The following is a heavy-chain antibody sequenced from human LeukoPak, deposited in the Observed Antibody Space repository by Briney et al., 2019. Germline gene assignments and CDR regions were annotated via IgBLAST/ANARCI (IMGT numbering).Heavy chain of an antibody. V-gene: IGHV3-11*01. Sequence: PGGSLRLSCAASGFGVSDYYTTWIRQSPGKGLEWVAVVGNSDSYIDHADSVRGRFTISRDDARNSVYLQMTSLRVDDTAIYYCAREQWFRFDYWGQGVQVTVSS. CDR1: GFGVSDYY. CDR3: AREQWFRFDY. J-gene: IGHJ4*02. D-gene: IGHD3-22*01. CDR2: VGNSDSYI.